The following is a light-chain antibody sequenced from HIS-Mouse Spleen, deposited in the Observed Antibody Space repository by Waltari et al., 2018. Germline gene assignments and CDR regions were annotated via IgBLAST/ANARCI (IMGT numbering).Light chain of an antibody. CDR1: SPHTGSNY. Sequence: QSVLTQPPSASGTPGQRVTISCSGTSPHTGSNYVYWYQQLPGPAPKLLIYRNNQRPSGVPDRFSGSKSGTSASLAISGLRSEDEADYYCAAWDDSLSGPVFGGGTKLTVL. V-gene: IGLV1-47*01. CDR3: AAWDDSLSGPV. J-gene: IGLJ3*02. CDR2: RNN.